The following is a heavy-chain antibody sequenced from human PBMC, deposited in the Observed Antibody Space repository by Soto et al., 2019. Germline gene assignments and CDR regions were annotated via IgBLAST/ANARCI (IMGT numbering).Heavy chain of an antibody. CDR2: VSGYNGDT. V-gene: IGHV1-18*01. Sequence: QGQLVQSGPEVKKPGASVKVSCKASGYTFSRYGISWVRQAPGQGLEWMGWVSGYNGDTKYAQKVQGRVTMTIDTSTYTAYMELRSLPSADTAKYYCAKNGQPPYYYYGMDVWGQGTTVTVSS. CDR3: AKNGQPPYYYYGMDV. D-gene: IGHD2-8*01. J-gene: IGHJ6*02. CDR1: GYTFSRYG.